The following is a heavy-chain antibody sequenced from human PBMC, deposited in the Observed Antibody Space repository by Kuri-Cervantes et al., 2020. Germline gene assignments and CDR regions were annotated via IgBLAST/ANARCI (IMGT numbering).Heavy chain of an antibody. CDR1: GFTFDDYA. CDR2: ISWNSGSI. J-gene: IGHJ4*02. D-gene: IGHD5-12*01. Sequence: GGSLRLSCAASGFTFDDYAMHWVRQAPGKGLEWVSGISWNSGSIGYADSVKGRFTISRDNAKNSLYLQMNSLRAEDTALYYCAKDTYSGYDWAFDYWGQGTLVTVSS. V-gene: IGHV3-9*01. CDR3: AKDTYSGYDWAFDY.